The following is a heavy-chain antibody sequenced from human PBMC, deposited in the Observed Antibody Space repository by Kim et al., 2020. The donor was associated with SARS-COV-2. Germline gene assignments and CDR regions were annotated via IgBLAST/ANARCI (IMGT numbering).Heavy chain of an antibody. CDR2: IYYSGST. D-gene: IGHD2-21*02. J-gene: IGHJ5*02. Sequence: SETLSLTCTVSGGSISSSSYYWGWIRQPPGKGLEWIGSIYYSGSTYYNPSLKSRVTISVDTSKNQFSLKLSSVTAADTAVYYCARVPRCGGDCFPFDPWGQGTLVTVSS. V-gene: IGHV4-39*07. CDR3: ARVPRCGGDCFPFDP. CDR1: GGSISSSSYY.